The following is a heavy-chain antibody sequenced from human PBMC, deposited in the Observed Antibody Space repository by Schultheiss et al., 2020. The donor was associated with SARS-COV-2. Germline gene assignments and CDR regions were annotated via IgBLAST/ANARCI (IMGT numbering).Heavy chain of an antibody. V-gene: IGHV3-48*02. Sequence: GGSLRLSCAASGFTFDDYTMHWVRQAPGKGLEWLAYFGTTPTFIYYADSVKGRFTISRDNAKNSLSLQMNSLRDEDTAVYYCVRDHRWSFDSWGQGTLVTVSS. J-gene: IGHJ4*02. CDR2: FGTTPTFI. D-gene: IGHD2-15*01. CDR1: GFTFDDYT. CDR3: VRDHRWSFDS.